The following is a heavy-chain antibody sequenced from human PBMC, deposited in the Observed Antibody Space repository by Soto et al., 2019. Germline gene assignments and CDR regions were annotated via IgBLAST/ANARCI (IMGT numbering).Heavy chain of an antibody. CDR1: GGSISSHY. D-gene: IGHD6-6*01. CDR3: EAPPRY. CDR2: IYDSGST. V-gene: IGHV4-59*11. Sequence: PSETLSLTWTVSGGSISSHYWNWIRQPPGKGLEWIGYIYDSGSTNYNPSLKSRVTISVDTSKNQFSLKLTSVTAADTAVYYCEAPPRYWGQGTLVTVSS. J-gene: IGHJ4*02.